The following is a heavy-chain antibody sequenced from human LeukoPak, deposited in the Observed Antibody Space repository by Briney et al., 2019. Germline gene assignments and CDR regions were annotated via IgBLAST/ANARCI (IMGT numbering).Heavy chain of an antibody. CDR1: GGSISRGDYY. V-gene: IGHV4-30-4*01. J-gene: IGHJ4*02. D-gene: IGHD2-2*01. CDR2: IYYSGST. CDR3: ASHCSSTSCPIGY. Sequence: SETLSLTCTVSGGSISRGDYYGGWIRQPPGRGLEWIGYIYYSGSTYYNPSRKSRVTLSVDTSKNQFSLKLSSVTAADPAVYYCASHCSSTSCPIGYWGQGTLVTVSS.